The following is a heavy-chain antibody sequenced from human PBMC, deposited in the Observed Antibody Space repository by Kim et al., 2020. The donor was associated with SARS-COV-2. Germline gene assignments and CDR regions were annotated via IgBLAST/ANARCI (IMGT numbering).Heavy chain of an antibody. J-gene: IGHJ6*02. CDR1: GYSFTSYW. Sequence: GEYLKISCKGSGYSFTSYWIGWVRQMPGKGLEWMGIIYPGDSDTRYSPSFQGQVTISADKSISTAYLQWSSLKASDTAMYYCARLVSGGLGMATIYYYYGMDVWGQGTTVTVSS. D-gene: IGHD5-12*01. V-gene: IGHV5-51*01. CDR3: ARLVSGGLGMATIYYYYGMDV. CDR2: IYPGDSDT.